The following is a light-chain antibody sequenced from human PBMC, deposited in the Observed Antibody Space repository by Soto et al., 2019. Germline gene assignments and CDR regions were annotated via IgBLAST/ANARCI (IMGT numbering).Light chain of an antibody. CDR2: EVG. CDR3: SSYTSSSTYV. CDR1: SXDVGGYNY. V-gene: IGLV2-14*01. J-gene: IGLJ1*01. Sequence: QSVLTQPASVSGSPGQSITISCTGTSXDVGGYNYVSWYQQHPGKAPKLMIYEVGNRPSGVSNRFSGSKSGNTASLTISGLQAEDEADYYCSSYTSSSTYVFGTGTKVTVL.